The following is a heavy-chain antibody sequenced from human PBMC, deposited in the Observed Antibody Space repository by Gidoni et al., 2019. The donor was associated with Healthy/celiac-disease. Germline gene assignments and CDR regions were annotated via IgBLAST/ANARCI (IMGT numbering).Heavy chain of an antibody. J-gene: IGHJ6*02. CDR2: RWDDGSNK. V-gene: IGHV3-33*01. D-gene: IGHD2-2*01. Sequence: QVQLVESGGGVVQPARSLRLSCASSGFPFSIYGLHWVRTALGTGLGKGLVWVEVRWDDGSNKYNEDSVKGRFTISRDNSKNTLYLQMNSLRAEDTAVYYCARDQDIVVVPAAPFLPLSGMDVWGQGTTVTVSS. CDR1: GFPFSIYG. CDR3: ARDQDIVVVPAAPFLPLSGMDV.